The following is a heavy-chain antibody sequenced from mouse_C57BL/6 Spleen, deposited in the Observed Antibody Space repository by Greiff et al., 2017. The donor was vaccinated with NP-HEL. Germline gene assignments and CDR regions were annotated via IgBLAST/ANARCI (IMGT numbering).Heavy chain of an antibody. CDR1: GYAFSSSW. V-gene: IGHV1-82*01. Sequence: VKLQESGPELVKPGASVKISCKASGYAFSSSWMNWVKQRPGKGLEWIGRIYPGDGDTNYNGKFKGKATLTADKSSSTAYMQLSSLTSEDSAVYFCADSSGYRFAYWGQGTLVTVSA. CDR3: ADSSGYRFAY. CDR2: IYPGDGDT. J-gene: IGHJ3*01. D-gene: IGHD3-2*02.